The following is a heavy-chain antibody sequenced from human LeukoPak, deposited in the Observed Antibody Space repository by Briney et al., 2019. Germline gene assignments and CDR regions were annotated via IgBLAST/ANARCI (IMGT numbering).Heavy chain of an antibody. J-gene: IGHJ6*03. CDR2: ISSSSSYI. D-gene: IGHD2-21*01. CDR3: ARGVGVPYYMDV. Sequence: GGSLRLSCAASGFTFRSYSMNWLRQAPGKGLEWVSSISSSSSYIYYADSVKGRFTISRHNAKNSLYLQMNSLRAEDTAVYYCARGVGVPYYMDVWGKGTTVTVSS. V-gene: IGHV3-21*01. CDR1: GFTFRSYS.